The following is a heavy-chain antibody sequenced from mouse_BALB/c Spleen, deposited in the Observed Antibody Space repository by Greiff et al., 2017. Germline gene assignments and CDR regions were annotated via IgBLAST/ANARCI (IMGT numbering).Heavy chain of an antibody. CDR3: AREDYYGSLDY. V-gene: IGHV2-6-7*01. CDR2: IWGDGST. D-gene: IGHD1-1*01. Sequence: VQLKESGPGLVAPSQSLSITCTVSGFSLTGYGVNWVRQPPGKGLEWLGMIWGDGSTDYNSALKSRLSISKDNSKSQVFLKMNSLQTDDTARYYCAREDYYGSLDYWGQGTTLTVSS. CDR1: GFSLTGYG. J-gene: IGHJ2*01.